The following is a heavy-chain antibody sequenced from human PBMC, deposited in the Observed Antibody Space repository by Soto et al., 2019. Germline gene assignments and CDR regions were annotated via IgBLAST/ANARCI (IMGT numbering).Heavy chain of an antibody. D-gene: IGHD1-7*01. Sequence: SETLSLTCAVYGGSFSGYYWSWIRQPPGKGLEWIGEINHSGSTNYNPSLKSRVTISVDTSKNQFSLQLTSVTPEDTAVYYCAGTTSHQWYYMDVCGKGTTVTVSS. CDR1: GGSFSGYY. CDR3: AGTTSHQWYYMDV. J-gene: IGHJ6*03. CDR2: INHSGST. V-gene: IGHV4-34*01.